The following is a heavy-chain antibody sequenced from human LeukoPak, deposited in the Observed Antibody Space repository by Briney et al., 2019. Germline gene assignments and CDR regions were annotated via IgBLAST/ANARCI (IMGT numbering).Heavy chain of an antibody. CDR1: GKTLSDLS. J-gene: IGHJ4*02. Sequence: ASVKVSCKVSGKTLSDLSIHWLRQPPGKGLEWLGGSDPEDGERIYAQMFQGRVTMTEDTSIDTAYMELSSLRAEDTAVYYCVTGFTTMAVDYFDYWGQGTLVTVSP. CDR2: SDPEDGER. V-gene: IGHV1-24*01. D-gene: IGHD5-18*01. CDR3: VTGFTTMAVDYFDY.